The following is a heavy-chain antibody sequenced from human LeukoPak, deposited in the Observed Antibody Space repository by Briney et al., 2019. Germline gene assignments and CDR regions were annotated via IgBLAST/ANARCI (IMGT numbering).Heavy chain of an antibody. CDR3: ARREAARSFDY. J-gene: IGHJ4*02. Sequence: GESLKISCQGSGYSFDTYWIGWVRQMPGKDLEWLGIIYPGDSDTRYSPSFEGQVTISADKSSSTAYLQWSSLKASDTAMYYCARREAARSFDYWGQGTLVTVSS. CDR2: IYPGDSDT. D-gene: IGHD6-25*01. V-gene: IGHV5-51*01. CDR1: GYSFDTYW.